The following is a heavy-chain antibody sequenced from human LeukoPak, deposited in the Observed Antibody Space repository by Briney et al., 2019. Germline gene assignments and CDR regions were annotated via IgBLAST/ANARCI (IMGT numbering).Heavy chain of an antibody. D-gene: IGHD3-22*01. V-gene: IGHV1-46*01. CDR3: ARPLPDSSGYYPPYFDY. J-gene: IGHJ4*02. CDR2: INPSGGST. CDR1: GYTFTSHY. Sequence: WASVKVSCKASGYTFTSHYMHWVRQAPGQGLEWMGIINPSGGSTSYAQKFQGRVTMTRDMSTSTVYMELSSLRSEDTAVYYCARPLPDSSGYYPPYFDYWGQGTLVTVSS.